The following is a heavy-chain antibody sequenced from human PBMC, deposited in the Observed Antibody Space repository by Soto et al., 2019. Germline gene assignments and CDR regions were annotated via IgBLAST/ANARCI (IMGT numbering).Heavy chain of an antibody. Sequence: SETLSLTCTVSGGSSSSSSYYWGWVRQPPGKGLERIGSIYYSGSTYYNPSLKRRVTISVDTSKNQFSLKLSSVTAADTAVYYCARGYCGGGSCYSPYYYYMDVWGKGTTVTVSS. CDR3: ARGYCGGGSCYSPYYYYMDV. J-gene: IGHJ6*03. CDR2: IYYSGST. V-gene: IGHV4-39*07. CDR1: GGSSSSSSYY. D-gene: IGHD2-15*01.